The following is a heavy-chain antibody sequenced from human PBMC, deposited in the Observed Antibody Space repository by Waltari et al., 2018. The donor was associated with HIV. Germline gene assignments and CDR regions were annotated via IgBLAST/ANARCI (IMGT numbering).Heavy chain of an antibody. CDR2: IKQDGSEK. CDR3: ARDRHYDILTGSYFDY. Sequence: EVQLVESGGGLVQPGGSLRLSCAASGFTLSSYWMSWVRQAPGEGLEWVANIKQDGSEKYYVDSVKGQCTISRDNAKNSLYLQMNSLRAEDTAVYYCARDRHYDILTGSYFDYWGQGTLVTVSS. V-gene: IGHV3-7*01. D-gene: IGHD3-9*01. J-gene: IGHJ4*02. CDR1: GFTLSSYW.